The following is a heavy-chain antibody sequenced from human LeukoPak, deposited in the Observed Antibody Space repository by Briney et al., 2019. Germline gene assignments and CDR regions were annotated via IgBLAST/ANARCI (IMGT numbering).Heavy chain of an antibody. CDR1: GFTFTTYA. V-gene: IGHV3-23*01. CDR2: SSDSGGTT. Sequence: GGSLRLSCAASGFTFTTYAMSWVRQAPGKGLEWVSISSDSGGTTYYADSVKGRFTISRDNSKNTLYLQMNSLRVEDTAVYYCTNGFDYWGQGTLVTVSS. J-gene: IGHJ4*02. CDR3: TNGFDY.